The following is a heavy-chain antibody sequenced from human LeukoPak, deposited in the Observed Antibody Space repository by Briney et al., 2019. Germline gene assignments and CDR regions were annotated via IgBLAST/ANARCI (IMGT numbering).Heavy chain of an antibody. V-gene: IGHV3-33*01. CDR2: IWHDGSNE. CDR1: GFTFSNHA. J-gene: IGHJ4*02. CDR3: ARDPSGFCSTTSCNWAPDY. Sequence: GGSLRLSCAASGFTFSNHAMHWVRQAPGKGLEWVSLIWHDGSNEYYADTVKGRFTISRDNPKNTLFLQMNSLRVEDTAVYYCARDPSGFCSTTSCNWAPDYWGQGTLVTVSS. D-gene: IGHD2-2*01.